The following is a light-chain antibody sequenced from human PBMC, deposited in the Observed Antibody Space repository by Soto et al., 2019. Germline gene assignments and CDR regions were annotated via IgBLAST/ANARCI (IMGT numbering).Light chain of an antibody. J-gene: IGKJ4*01. CDR1: QGISSY. Sequence: DIQLTQSPSFLSASVGDRVTITCRASQGISSYLAWYQQKPGKAPKLLIYAASTLQSGVLSRFSGSGSGTEFTLTISSLQPEDFATYYCQQVNSYPLTFGGGTKVEIK. CDR2: AAS. V-gene: IGKV1-9*01. CDR3: QQVNSYPLT.